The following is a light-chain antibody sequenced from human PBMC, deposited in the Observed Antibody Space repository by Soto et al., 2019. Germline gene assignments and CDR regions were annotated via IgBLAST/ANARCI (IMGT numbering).Light chain of an antibody. J-gene: IGLJ2*01. V-gene: IGLV1-44*01. CDR3: AAWDDSLNAVV. Sequence: QPVLTQPPSASGTPGQRVTISCSGSSSNIGSNTVNWYQHLPGTAPKLLIYYNNQRPTGVTGRFSASKSGTSASLAISGLQSEDEADYYCAAWDDSLNAVVFGGGTKLTVL. CDR1: SSNIGSNT. CDR2: YNN.